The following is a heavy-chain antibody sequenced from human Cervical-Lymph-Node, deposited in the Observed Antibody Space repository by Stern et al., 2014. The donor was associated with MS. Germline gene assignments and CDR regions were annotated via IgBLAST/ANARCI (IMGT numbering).Heavy chain of an antibody. CDR1: GGTFSSDA. CDR2: VIPILGTS. Sequence: QVQLVQSGAEVKKPGSSVKVSCKASGGTFSSDAFNWVRQAPGQGLEWMGGVIPILGTSNYAQKFQGRVTIIADTSTSTAFMELTSLRSEDTAVYYCARASVSVGGFDYWGQGTLVTVSS. CDR3: ARASVSVGGFDY. J-gene: IGHJ4*02. V-gene: IGHV1-69*06. D-gene: IGHD1-26*01.